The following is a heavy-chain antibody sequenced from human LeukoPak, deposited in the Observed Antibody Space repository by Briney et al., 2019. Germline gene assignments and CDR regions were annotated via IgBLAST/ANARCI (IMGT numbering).Heavy chain of an antibody. J-gene: IGHJ4*02. CDR2: ISDSGDTT. Sequence: GGPLRLSCAASGLTFSRFAMSWVRQAPGKGLEWVSTISDSGDTTYYADSVKGRFTISRDNLKNTLYVQMNSLRVEDTAVYYCAKGHSAHGTGFDYWGQGTLVIVSS. CDR3: AKGHSAHGTGFDY. D-gene: IGHD1-1*01. CDR1: GLTFSRFA. V-gene: IGHV3-23*01.